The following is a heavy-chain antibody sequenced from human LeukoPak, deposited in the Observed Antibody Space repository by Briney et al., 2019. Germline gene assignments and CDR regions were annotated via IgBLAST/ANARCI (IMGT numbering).Heavy chain of an antibody. J-gene: IGHJ4*02. CDR2: IYYSGST. V-gene: IGHV4-39*07. Sequence: SETLSLTCTVPGGSISSSSYYWGWIRQPPGKGLEWIGSIYYSGSTYYNPSLKSRVTISVDTSKNQFSLKLSSVTAADTAVYYCARGRELLRYWGTVLDHFDYWGQGTLVTVSS. CDR1: GGSISSSSYY. CDR3: ARGRELLRYWGTVLDHFDY. D-gene: IGHD1-26*01.